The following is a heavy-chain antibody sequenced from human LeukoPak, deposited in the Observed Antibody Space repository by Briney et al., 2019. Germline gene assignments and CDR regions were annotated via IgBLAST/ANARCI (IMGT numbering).Heavy chain of an antibody. V-gene: IGHV3-23*01. CDR3: AGRTYYFDY. D-gene: IGHD3-16*01. J-gene: IGHJ4*02. CDR1: GFNFRNYG. CDR2: VSDDGDKT. Sequence: PGGSLRLSCVASGFNFRNYGMNWVRQAPGKGLEWVAAVSDDGDKTYYGDSVKGRFTVSRDNSKNTLYLQMSSLRAEDTAVYYCAGRTYYFDYWGQGTLVTVFS.